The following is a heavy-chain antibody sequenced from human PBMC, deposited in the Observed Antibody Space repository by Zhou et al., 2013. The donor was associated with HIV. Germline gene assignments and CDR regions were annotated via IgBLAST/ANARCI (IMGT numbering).Heavy chain of an antibody. CDR3: GRVVFDRSDL. Sequence: QVQLVKSEAEVKQPGSSVKVSCKASGGTFSSYAISWVRQAPGQGLEWMGGIIPIFGTANYAQKFQGRVTITTDESTSTAYMEVRSLRSDDTAVYYCGRVVFDRSDLWGQGTLVTVSS. CDR1: GGTFSSYA. J-gene: IGHJ5*02. D-gene: IGHD2-21*01. V-gene: IGHV1-69*05. CDR2: IIPIFGTA.